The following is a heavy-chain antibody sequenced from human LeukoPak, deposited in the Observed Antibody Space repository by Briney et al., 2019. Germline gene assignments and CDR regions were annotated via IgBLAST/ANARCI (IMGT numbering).Heavy chain of an antibody. Sequence: GGSLRLSCAASGLTVSSNYMSWVRQAPGTGLEWVSVIQDSGSTYYTDSLKGRFTISRDNSKNTVYLQINSLRAEDTAVYYCARRSPGSSSWYDYWGQGTLVTVSS. V-gene: IGHV3-53*01. D-gene: IGHD6-13*01. CDR3: ARRSPGSSSWYDY. CDR1: GLTVSSNY. CDR2: IQDSGST. J-gene: IGHJ4*02.